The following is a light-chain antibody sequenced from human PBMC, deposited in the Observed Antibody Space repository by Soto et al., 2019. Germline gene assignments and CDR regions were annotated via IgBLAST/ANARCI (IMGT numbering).Light chain of an antibody. J-gene: IGKJ5*01. CDR3: LQNYNYPRT. CDR1: QGIRND. Sequence: IQMTQSPSSLSASLGDRVTITCRASQGIRNDLGWYQQKPGKAPDLLIYAASRLQSGVPSRFSGNGSDTDFILTISSLQPEDFATYYCLQNYNYPRTFGQGTRPEIK. V-gene: IGKV1-6*01. CDR2: AAS.